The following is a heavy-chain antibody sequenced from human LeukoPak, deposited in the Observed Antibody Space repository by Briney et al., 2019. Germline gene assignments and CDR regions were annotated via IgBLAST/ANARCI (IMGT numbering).Heavy chain of an antibody. CDR1: GFTFSSYG. D-gene: IGHD6-19*01. V-gene: IGHV3-33*01. J-gene: IGHJ5*02. CDR3: ACSGDIWFDP. CDR2: IWYDGSNK. Sequence: GGSLRLSCAASGFTFSSYGMHWVRQAPSKGLEWVAVIWYDGSNKYYADSVKGRFTISRDNSKNTLYLQMNSLRAEDTAVYYCACSGDIWFDPWGQGTLVTVSS.